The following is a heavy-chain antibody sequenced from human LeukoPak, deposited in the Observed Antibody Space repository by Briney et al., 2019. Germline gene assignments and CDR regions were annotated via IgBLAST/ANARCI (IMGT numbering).Heavy chain of an antibody. J-gene: IGHJ4*02. D-gene: IGHD3-10*01. CDR1: GGSISSSSYY. CDR2: IYYSGST. Sequence: SETLSLTCTVSGGSISSSSYYWGWIRQPPGKGLEWIGSIYYSGSTYYNPSLKSRVTISVDTSKNQFSLKLSSVTAADTAVYYCARRNYYGSGSYYNARGPFDYWGQGTLVTVSS. CDR3: ARRNYYGSGSYYNARGPFDY. V-gene: IGHV4-39*01.